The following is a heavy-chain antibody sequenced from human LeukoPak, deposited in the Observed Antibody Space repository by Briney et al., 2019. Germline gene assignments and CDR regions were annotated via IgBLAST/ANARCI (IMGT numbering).Heavy chain of an antibody. D-gene: IGHD1-26*01. CDR3: ARSWRGIKYNGSYDWFDP. Sequence: SETLTLTCTVSGISISSSHYYWGWIRQSPGKGLEWNGNIYYSGSTYYNPSLKSRVTISVDTSKNQFSLKLSSVTAADTALYYCARSWRGIKYNGSYDWFDPWGQGTLVIVSS. CDR2: IYYSGST. CDR1: GISISSSHYY. J-gene: IGHJ5*02. V-gene: IGHV4-39*01.